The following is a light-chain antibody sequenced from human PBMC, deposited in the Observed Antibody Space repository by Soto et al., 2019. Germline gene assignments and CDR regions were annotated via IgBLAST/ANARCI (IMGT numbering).Light chain of an antibody. CDR2: DAS. CDR3: QQLNSYPPT. J-gene: IGKJ4*01. Sequence: EIVLTQSPATLSLSPGERATLSCRASQSVSSYLAWYQQKPGQAPRLLIYDASTLQSGVPSRFSGSGSGTEFTLTISSLQPEDFATYYCQQLNSYPPTFGGGTKVEIK. V-gene: IGKV3-11*01. CDR1: QSVSSY.